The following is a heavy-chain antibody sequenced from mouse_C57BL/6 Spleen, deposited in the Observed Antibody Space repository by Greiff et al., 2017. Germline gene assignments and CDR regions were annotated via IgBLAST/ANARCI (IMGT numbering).Heavy chain of an antibody. J-gene: IGHJ2*01. D-gene: IGHD1-1*01. V-gene: IGHV5-17*01. CDR3: ARAYYYGSYFDY. CDR1: GFTFSDYG. CDR2: ISSGSSTI. Sequence: EVQLMESGGGLVKPGGSLKLSCAASGFTFSDYGMHWVRQAPEKGLEWVAYISSGSSTIYYADTVKGRFTISSDNAKNTLFLQMTSLRSEDTAMYYCARAYYYGSYFDYWGQGTTLTVSS.